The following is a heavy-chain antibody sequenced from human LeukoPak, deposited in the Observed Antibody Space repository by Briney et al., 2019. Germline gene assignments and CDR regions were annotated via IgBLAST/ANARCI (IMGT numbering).Heavy chain of an antibody. J-gene: IGHJ3*02. CDR2: ISGSGGST. Sequence: GGSLRLSCAASGFTFSSYGMSWVRQAPGKGLEWVPAISGSGGSTYYADSVKGRFTISRDNSKNTLYLQMNSLRAEDTAVYYCAKDRWFGESGAFDIWGQGTMVTVSS. CDR3: AKDRWFGESGAFDI. V-gene: IGHV3-23*01. D-gene: IGHD3-10*01. CDR1: GFTFSSYG.